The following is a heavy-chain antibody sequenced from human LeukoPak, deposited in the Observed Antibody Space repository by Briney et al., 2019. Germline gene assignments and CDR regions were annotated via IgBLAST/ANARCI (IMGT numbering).Heavy chain of an antibody. Sequence: PGGSLRLSCAASGFTFDDYAMHWVRQAPGKGLEWVSGISWNSGSISYADSVKGRFTISRDNAKNSLYLQMNSLRAEDTALYYCAKDSSEYSSSWYGVGDAFDIWGQGTMVTVSS. CDR3: AKDSSEYSSSWYGVGDAFDI. CDR2: ISWNSGSI. D-gene: IGHD6-13*01. CDR1: GFTFDDYA. J-gene: IGHJ3*02. V-gene: IGHV3-9*01.